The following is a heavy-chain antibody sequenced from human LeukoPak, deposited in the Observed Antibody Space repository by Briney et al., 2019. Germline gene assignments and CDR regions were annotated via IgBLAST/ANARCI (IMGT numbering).Heavy chain of an antibody. CDR3: AKDRNGIAVAGSDY. CDR1: GFTFSSYG. V-gene: IGHV3-30*18. CDR2: KSYDGSNK. D-gene: IGHD6-19*01. J-gene: IGHJ4*02. Sequence: PGGSLRLSCAASGFTFSSYGMHWVRQAPGKGLEWVAVKSYDGSNKYYADSVKGRFTISRDNSKNTLYLQMNSLRAEDTAVYYCAKDRNGIAVAGSDYWGQGTLVTVSS.